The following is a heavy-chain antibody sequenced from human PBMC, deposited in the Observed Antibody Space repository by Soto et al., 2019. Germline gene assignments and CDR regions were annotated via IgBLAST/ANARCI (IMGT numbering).Heavy chain of an antibody. CDR1: GDSFTTYW. CDR2: IYPTDSDT. D-gene: IGHD6-19*01. Sequence: PGASLKSSCKGPGDSFTTYWIGWVRQMPGKGLEWMGIIYPTDSDTRYSPSFQGQVPISADKSISTAYLQWSSRKASDTAMYYCARTVREQWLADYWRRGTLVTVSS. CDR3: ARTVREQWLADY. V-gene: IGHV5-51*01. J-gene: IGHJ4*02.